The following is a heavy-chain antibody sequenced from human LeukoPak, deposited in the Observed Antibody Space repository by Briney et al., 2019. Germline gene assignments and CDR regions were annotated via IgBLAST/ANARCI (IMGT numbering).Heavy chain of an antibody. V-gene: IGHV3-30*19. CDR1: GFIFSNYG. D-gene: IGHD6-6*01. CDR3: VSLGYSSSSVRH. CDR2: ISYDGGNK. Sequence: PGGSLRLSCTTSGFIFSNYGMHWVRQAPGKGLEWVAIISYDGGNKYYADSVKGRFTISRDNSKNTLYLQMNSLRAEDTAVYFCVSLGYSSSSVRHWGQGTLVTVSS. J-gene: IGHJ4*02.